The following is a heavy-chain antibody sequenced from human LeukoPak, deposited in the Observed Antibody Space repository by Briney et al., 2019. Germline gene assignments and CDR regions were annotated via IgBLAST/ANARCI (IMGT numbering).Heavy chain of an antibody. D-gene: IGHD3-22*01. Sequence: EASVKVSCKASGGTFSSYAISWVRQAPGQGLEWMGGIIPIFSTANYAQKFQGRVTITADESTSTAYMELSSLRSEDTAVYYCARVFKRITMIVPVKRDAFDIWGQGTMVTVSS. V-gene: IGHV1-69*13. CDR3: ARVFKRITMIVPVKRDAFDI. CDR1: GGTFSSYA. CDR2: IIPIFSTA. J-gene: IGHJ3*02.